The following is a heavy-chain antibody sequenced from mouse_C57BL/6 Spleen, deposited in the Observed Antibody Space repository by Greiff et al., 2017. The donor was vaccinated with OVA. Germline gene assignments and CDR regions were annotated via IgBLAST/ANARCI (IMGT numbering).Heavy chain of an antibody. CDR1: GYTFTSYD. CDR2: IYPRDGST. V-gene: IGHV1-85*01. CDR3: ARKAYYYGSSYDAY. Sequence: QVQLQQSGPELVKPGASVKLSCKASGYTFTSYDINWVKQRPGQGLEWIGWIYPRDGSTKYNEKFKGKATLTVDTSSSTAYMELHSLTSEDSAVYFCARKAYYYGSSYDAYWGQGTLVTVSA. J-gene: IGHJ3*01. D-gene: IGHD1-1*01.